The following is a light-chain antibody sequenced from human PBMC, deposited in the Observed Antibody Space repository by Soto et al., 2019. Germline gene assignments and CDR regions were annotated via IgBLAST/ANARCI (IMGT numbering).Light chain of an antibody. J-gene: IGLJ1*01. CDR3: CSYAGSSLYV. CDR2: EGT. Sequence: QSPTSQPAAMSGSLVQSFAISCPGTSIDVGTYDLVSWYQQHQGKAPKLMIYEGTKRPSGVSSRFSGSKSANTASLTISGLQPEDEADYYCCSYAGSSLYVFGSGTKVTGL. CDR1: SIDVGTYDL. V-gene: IGLV2-23*01.